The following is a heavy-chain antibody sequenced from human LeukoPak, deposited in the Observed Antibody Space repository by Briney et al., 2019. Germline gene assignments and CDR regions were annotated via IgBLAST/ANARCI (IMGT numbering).Heavy chain of an antibody. J-gene: IGHJ4*02. CDR2: INNDRSSI. D-gene: IGHD2-21*01. Sequence: GGSLRLSCAASGFTFSGYSMNWVRQAPGKGLEWVSYINNDRSSIAYAVKGRVTISRDNAENSLFLQMNSLRAEDTAVYYCARDTDWSFDYWGQGILVTVSS. CDR1: GFTFSGYS. CDR3: ARDTDWSFDY. V-gene: IGHV3-48*01.